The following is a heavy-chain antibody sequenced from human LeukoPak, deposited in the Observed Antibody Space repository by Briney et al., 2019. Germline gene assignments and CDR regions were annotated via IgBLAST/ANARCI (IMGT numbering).Heavy chain of an antibody. J-gene: IGHJ4*02. V-gene: IGHV1-2*06. CDR1: GYTFTGYY. Sequence: ASVKVSCKASGYTFTGYYMHWVRQAPGQGLEWMGRINPNSGGTNYAQKFQGRVTITADESTSTAYMELSSLRSEDTAVYYCASSDPLYSSSWYFRTAAFDYWGQGTLVTVSS. D-gene: IGHD6-13*01. CDR2: INPNSGGT. CDR3: ASSDPLYSSSWYFRTAAFDY.